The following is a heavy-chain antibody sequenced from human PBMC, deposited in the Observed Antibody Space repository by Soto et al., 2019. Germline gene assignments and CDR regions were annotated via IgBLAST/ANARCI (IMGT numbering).Heavy chain of an antibody. V-gene: IGHV3-30*18. J-gene: IGHJ6*02. CDR3: AKEEYSSSWSEDYYYGMDV. Sequence: GGSLRLSCAASGFTFSSYGMHWVRQAPGKGLEWVAVISYDGGNKYYADSVKGRFTISRDNSKNTLYLQMNSLRAEDTAVYYCAKEEYSSSWSEDYYYGMDVWGQGTTVTVSS. D-gene: IGHD6-13*01. CDR2: ISYDGGNK. CDR1: GFTFSSYG.